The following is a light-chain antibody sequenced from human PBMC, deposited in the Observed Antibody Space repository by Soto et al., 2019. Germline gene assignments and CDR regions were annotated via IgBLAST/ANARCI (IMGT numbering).Light chain of an antibody. CDR1: DIISQS. J-gene: IGLJ3*02. CDR3: QVWDSISDHWV. V-gene: IGLV3-21*02. CDR2: DDQ. Sequence: SYELTQAPSVSVAPGQTTKITCGGIDIISQSVHWYQQKPGQAPVLVVFDDQDRPSGIPERFSGSNPGNTATLTISRVEVGDEADYYCQVWDSISDHWVFGAGTKLTVL.